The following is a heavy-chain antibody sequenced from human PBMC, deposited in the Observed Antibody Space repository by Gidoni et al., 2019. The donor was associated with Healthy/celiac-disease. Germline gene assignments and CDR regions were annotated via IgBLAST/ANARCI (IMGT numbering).Heavy chain of an antibody. V-gene: IGHV4-4*02. CDR2: IYHSGRT. D-gene: IGHD2-15*01. CDR3: ARERVSGYCSGGSCYPYYYYGMDV. J-gene: IGHJ6*02. CDR1: GGSLSSSNW. Sequence: QVQLQESGPGLVKPSGTLSLTCAVSGGSLSSSNWWSWVRQPPGKGLEWIGEIYHSGRTNYNPSLKSRVTISVDKSKNQFSLKLSSVTAADTAVYYCARERVSGYCSGGSCYPYYYYGMDVWGQGTTVTVSS.